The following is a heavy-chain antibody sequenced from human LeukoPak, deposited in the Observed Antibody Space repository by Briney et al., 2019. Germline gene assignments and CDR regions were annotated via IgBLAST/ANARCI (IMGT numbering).Heavy chain of an antibody. CDR3: ARESQVDSGYDWGSDY. Sequence: GGSLRLSCAASGFTFSSYAMSWVRQAPGKGLEWVSAISGSGGSTYYADSVKGRFTISRDYSKNTLYLQMNSLRAEDTAVYYCARESQVDSGYDWGSDYWGQGTLVTVSS. J-gene: IGHJ4*02. CDR1: GFTFSSYA. D-gene: IGHD5-12*01. CDR2: ISGSGGST. V-gene: IGHV3-23*01.